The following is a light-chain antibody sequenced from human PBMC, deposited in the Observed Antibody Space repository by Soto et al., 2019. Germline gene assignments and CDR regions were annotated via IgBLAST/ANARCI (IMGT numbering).Light chain of an antibody. CDR3: QSYDNSLSAEVV. CDR2: DNT. J-gene: IGLJ3*02. Sequence: QAVVTQPPSVSGAPGQRVTISCTGSSSNIGAGYDVHWYQQFPGTAPKLLIYDNTNRPSGVPDRFSGSKSGTSASLAITGLQAEDEADYYCQSYDNSLSAEVVFGGGTKLTVL. V-gene: IGLV1-40*01. CDR1: SSNIGAGYD.